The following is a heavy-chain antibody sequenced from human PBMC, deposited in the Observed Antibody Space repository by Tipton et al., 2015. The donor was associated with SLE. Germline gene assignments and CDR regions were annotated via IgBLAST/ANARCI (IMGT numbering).Heavy chain of an antibody. Sequence: SLRLSCAASGFTFSSYSMNWVRQAPGKGLEWVSSISSSSSYTNYADSVKGRFTISRDNAKNSLYLQMNSLRAEDTAVYYCASRPGAAAGLDAFDIWGQGTMVTVSS. V-gene: IGHV3-21*04. D-gene: IGHD6-13*01. CDR1: GFTFSSYS. J-gene: IGHJ3*02. CDR3: ASRPGAAAGLDAFDI. CDR2: ISSSSSYT.